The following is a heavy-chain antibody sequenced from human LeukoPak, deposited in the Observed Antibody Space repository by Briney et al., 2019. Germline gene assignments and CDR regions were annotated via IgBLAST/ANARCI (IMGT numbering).Heavy chain of an antibody. CDR2: INDSGST. D-gene: IGHD2-15*01. J-gene: IGHJ5*02. CDR3: ARGVGYCGGGSCYSYWFDP. V-gene: IGHV4-34*04. CDR1: AASFSGYY. Sequence: SQTLSPTRAVDAASFSGYYWSWIRQHPGNGLEWIVEINDSGSTNNNPSLKSRATISVDTSKNQFSLKLSSVTAADTAVYYCARGVGYCGGGSCYSYWFDPWGQGTLVTVSS.